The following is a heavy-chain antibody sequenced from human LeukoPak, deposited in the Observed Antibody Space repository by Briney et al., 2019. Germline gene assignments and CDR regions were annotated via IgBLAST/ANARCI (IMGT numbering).Heavy chain of an antibody. J-gene: IGHJ5*02. V-gene: IGHV1-18*04. Sequence: ASVKVSCKASGYTFTGYYMHWVRQAPGQGLEWMGWISAYNGNTNYAQKLQGRVTMTTDTSTSTAYMELRSLRSDDTAVYYCARDLGDAIFGVVIIDWFDPWGQGTLVTVSS. CDR1: GYTFTGYY. CDR2: ISAYNGNT. CDR3: ARDLGDAIFGVVIIDWFDP. D-gene: IGHD3-3*01.